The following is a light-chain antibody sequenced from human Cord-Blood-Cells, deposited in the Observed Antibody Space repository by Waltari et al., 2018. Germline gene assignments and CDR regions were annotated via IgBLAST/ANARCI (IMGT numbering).Light chain of an antibody. Sequence: DIQMTQSTSSLSTSRGERVTITCRASQSISSYLNWYQQKPGKAPKLQIYAASSLQSGVPSRFSGSGSGTDFTLTISSLQPEDFATYYCQQSYSTPRFTFGPGTKVDIK. CDR3: QQSYSTPRFT. J-gene: IGKJ3*01. CDR1: QSISSY. V-gene: IGKV1-39*01. CDR2: AAS.